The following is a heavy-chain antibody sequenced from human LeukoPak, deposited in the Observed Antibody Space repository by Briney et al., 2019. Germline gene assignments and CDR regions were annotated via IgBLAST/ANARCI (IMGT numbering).Heavy chain of an antibody. Sequence: SETLSLTCAVYGGSFSGYYWSWIRQPPGKGLEWIGEINHSGSTNYNPSLKSRVTISVATSKNQFSLKLSSMTAADTAVYYCARGVVAGYYYYYGMDVWGQGTTVTVSS. D-gene: IGHD6-19*01. CDR2: INHSGST. CDR3: ARGVVAGYYYYYGMDV. V-gene: IGHV4-34*01. CDR1: GGSFSGYY. J-gene: IGHJ6*02.